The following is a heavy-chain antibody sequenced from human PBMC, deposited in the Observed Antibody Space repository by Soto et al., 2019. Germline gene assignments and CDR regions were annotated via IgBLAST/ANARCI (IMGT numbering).Heavy chain of an antibody. CDR1: GYTFTSYP. CDR2: INAGNGDT. V-gene: IGHV1-3*01. Sequence: ASVKVSCKASGYTFTSYPMHWVRQAPGQGLEWMGWINAGNGDTKYSQKFQGRVTITRDTSAITAYMELSSLRSEDTAVYYCAREKGRGGMAAADHYYYYGMDVWGQGTTVTVSS. D-gene: IGHD6-13*01. CDR3: AREKGRGGMAAADHYYYYGMDV. J-gene: IGHJ6*02.